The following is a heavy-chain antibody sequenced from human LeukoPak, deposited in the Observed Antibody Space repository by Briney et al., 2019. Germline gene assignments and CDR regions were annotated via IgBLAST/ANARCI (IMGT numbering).Heavy chain of an antibody. Sequence: SGGSLKLSCAASGLSFSGSAMHWVRQASGRGLEWLGRIRSKANSYVTAYAASVNGRFIISRDDSRNTAYLQMNSLQTEDTAVYYCTRHSDKYCSGAGCYVYNFCGMDVWGQGTTVTVSS. V-gene: IGHV3-73*01. J-gene: IGHJ6*02. CDR3: TRHSDKYCSGAGCYVYNFCGMDV. CDR1: GLSFSGSA. D-gene: IGHD2-15*01. CDR2: IRSKANSYVT.